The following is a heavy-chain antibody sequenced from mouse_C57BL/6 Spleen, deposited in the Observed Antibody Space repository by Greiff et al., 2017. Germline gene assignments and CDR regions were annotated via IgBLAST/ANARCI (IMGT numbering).Heavy chain of an antibody. CDR2: ISYDGSN. Sequence: EVQLQQSGPGLVKPSQSLSLTCSVTGYSITSGYYWNWIRQFPGNKLEWMGYISYDGSNNYNPSLKNRISITRDTSKNQFFLKLNSVTTEDTATYYCAREGITNAMDYWGQGTSVTVSS. V-gene: IGHV3-6*01. J-gene: IGHJ4*01. D-gene: IGHD2-4*01. CDR1: GYSITSGYY. CDR3: AREGITNAMDY.